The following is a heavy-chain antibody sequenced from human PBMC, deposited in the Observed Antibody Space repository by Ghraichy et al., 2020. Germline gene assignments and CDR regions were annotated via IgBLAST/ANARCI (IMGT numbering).Heavy chain of an antibody. CDR3: ARVYEGYSSSWHQQRGTYYYYYMDV. Sequence: SETLSLTCTVSGGSISSYYWSWIRQPPGKGLEWIGYIYYSGSTNYNPSLKSRVTISVDTSKNQFSLKLSSVTAADTAVYYCARVYEGYSSSWHQQRGTYYYYYMDVWGKGTTVTVSS. D-gene: IGHD6-13*01. J-gene: IGHJ6*03. V-gene: IGHV4-59*01. CDR2: IYYSGST. CDR1: GGSISSYY.